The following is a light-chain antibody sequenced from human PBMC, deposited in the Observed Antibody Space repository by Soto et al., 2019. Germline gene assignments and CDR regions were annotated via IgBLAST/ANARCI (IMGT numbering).Light chain of an antibody. V-gene: IGKV1-5*03. CDR2: KAS. Sequence: EIEMPQSHSTLSASVGERVTLTCRASQTIDSWLAWYQQRPGKPPNLLIYKASTLASGVPSRFSGSGSGTEFTLTINSLQPDDFATYYCQQHHIYSGTFGQGTKVDIK. CDR3: QQHHIYSGT. CDR1: QTIDSW. J-gene: IGKJ1*01.